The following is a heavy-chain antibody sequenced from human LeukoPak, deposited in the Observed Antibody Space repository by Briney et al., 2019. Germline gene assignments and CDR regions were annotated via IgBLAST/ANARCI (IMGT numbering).Heavy chain of an antibody. CDR3: ARSWYGMDV. CDR1: GYTFTASY. D-gene: IGHD1-14*01. CDR2: INPSNGDT. J-gene: IGHJ6*02. Sequence: GAPVKVSCKASGYTFTASYMQWARQAPGQGLEWMGRINPSNGDTEYEQKFQGRVTMTRDTSISTVYMELSRLTSDDTAVYYCARSWYGMDVWGQGTTVTVSS. V-gene: IGHV1-2*06.